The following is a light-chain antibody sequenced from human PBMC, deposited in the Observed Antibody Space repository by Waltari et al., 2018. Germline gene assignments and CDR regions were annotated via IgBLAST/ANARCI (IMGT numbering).Light chain of an antibody. J-gene: IGKJ1*01. CDR1: QGIGTW. CDR3: QQGNSFPPT. V-gene: IGKV1-12*01. CDR2: GAS. Sequence: DIQMTQSPSSVSASVGDRVTITCRASQGIGTWLAWYQQKPGKAPKVLLYGASTLLTGVPSRFSGSGSGTEFTLTITGLQPEDFATYFCQQGNSFPPTFGQGTRVEV.